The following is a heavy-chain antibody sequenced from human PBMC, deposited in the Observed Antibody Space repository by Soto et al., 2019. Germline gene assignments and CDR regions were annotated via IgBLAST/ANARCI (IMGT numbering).Heavy chain of an antibody. V-gene: IGHV3-33*01. J-gene: IGHJ6*02. Sequence: GGSLRLSCAASGFTFSSYGMHWVRQAPGKGLEWVAVIWYDGSNKYYADSVKGRFTISRDNSKNSLYLQMNSLRAEDTAVYYCARVYRVRGVIITPSNYYYYGMDVWGQGTTVTVSS. CDR2: IWYDGSNK. CDR1: GFTFSSYG. D-gene: IGHD3-10*01. CDR3: ARVYRVRGVIITPSNYYYYGMDV.